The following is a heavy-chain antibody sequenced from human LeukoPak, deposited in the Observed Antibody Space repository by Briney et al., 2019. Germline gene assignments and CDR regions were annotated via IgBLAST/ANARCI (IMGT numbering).Heavy chain of an antibody. CDR1: GGSISSYH. Sequence: SETLSLTCTVSGGSISSYHWSWIRQPAGKGLECIGRIYTSGSTNYHPSLKSRVTTSVDTSKNQFSLKLSSVTAADTAVYYCAGYEQQDAFDIWGQGTMVTVSS. CDR3: AGYEQQDAFDI. V-gene: IGHV4-4*07. D-gene: IGHD6-13*01. CDR2: IYTSGST. J-gene: IGHJ3*02.